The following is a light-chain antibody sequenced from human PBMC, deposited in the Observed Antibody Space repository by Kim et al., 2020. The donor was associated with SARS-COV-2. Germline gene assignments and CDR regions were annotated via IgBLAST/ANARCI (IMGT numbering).Light chain of an antibody. CDR2: AAS. Sequence: TSTGDRVTITCRASQGISSYLAWYQQKPGKAPKLLIYAASTLQSGVPSRFSGSGSGTDFTLTISCLQSEDFATYYCQQYYSYPPTFGQGTKVDIK. J-gene: IGKJ1*01. CDR1: QGISSY. V-gene: IGKV1-8*01. CDR3: QQYYSYPPT.